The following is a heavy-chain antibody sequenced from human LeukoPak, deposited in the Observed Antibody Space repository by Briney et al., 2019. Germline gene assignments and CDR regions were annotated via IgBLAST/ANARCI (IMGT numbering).Heavy chain of an antibody. Sequence: SETLSLTCTLSVGSIRLDYGSWIRQSPGKRVEWIGYIHYSGATNYSPSITSRVTISVDTSKNHCSLKLSSVTAADTALYYCATLRGASTAVFDSWGQGALVTVSS. CDR2: IHYSGAT. CDR3: ATLRGASTAVFDS. CDR1: VGSIRLDY. D-gene: IGHD2-21*02. J-gene: IGHJ4*02. V-gene: IGHV4-59*08.